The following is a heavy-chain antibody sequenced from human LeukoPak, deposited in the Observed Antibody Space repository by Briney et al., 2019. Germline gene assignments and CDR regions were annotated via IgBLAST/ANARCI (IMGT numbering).Heavy chain of an antibody. CDR2: INAGNGNT. J-gene: IGHJ4*02. V-gene: IGHV1-3*01. CDR1: GYTFTSYA. CDR3: ARDRSPGGIAVAGTLDY. D-gene: IGHD6-19*01. Sequence: ASVKVSCKASGYTFTSYAMHWVRQAPGQRLEWMGWINAGNGNTKYSQKFQGRVTITRDTSASTAYMELSSLRSEDTAVYYCARDRSPGGIAVAGTLDYWGQGTLVTVSS.